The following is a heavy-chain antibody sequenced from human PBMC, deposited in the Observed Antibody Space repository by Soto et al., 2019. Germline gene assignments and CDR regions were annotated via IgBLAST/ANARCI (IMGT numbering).Heavy chain of an antibody. D-gene: IGHD3-22*01. CDR2: ISYDGSDK. Sequence: VQLVESGGGEVQPGRSLRLSCAASGFTYTDFALHWVRQAPGKGLEWVAIISYDGSDKYYADSVKDRFAISRDNPKNTLSLEMNSLRPEDTAVYFCARRAWDSYYAIDVWGQGTTVTVFS. CDR3: ARRAWDSYYAIDV. J-gene: IGHJ6*02. V-gene: IGHV3-30*09. CDR1: GFTYTDFA.